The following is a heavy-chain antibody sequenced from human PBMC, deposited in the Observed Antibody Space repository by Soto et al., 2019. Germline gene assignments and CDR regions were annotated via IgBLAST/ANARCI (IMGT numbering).Heavy chain of an antibody. CDR3: ACNWANSLKTWLDP. D-gene: IGHD1-1*01. V-gene: IGHV1-69*13. CDR2: IIPVLASL. J-gene: IGHJ5*02. Sequence: SVKVSCKASTDTFLNYAITWVRQAPGQGLEWVGGIIPVLASLTYAPKFQGSVSITADESTSTAYMELSSLTSDDTAVYYCACNWANSLKTWLDPWGQGTLVTVSS. CDR1: TDTFLNYA.